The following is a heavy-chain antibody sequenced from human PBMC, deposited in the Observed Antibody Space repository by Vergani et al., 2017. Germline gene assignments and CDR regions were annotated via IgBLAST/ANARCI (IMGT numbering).Heavy chain of an antibody. D-gene: IGHD2-21*01. CDR3: TRHVPCGDGACLHFDH. J-gene: IGHJ4*02. CDR2: INPIDSKI. CDR1: ESSFISNE. Sequence: EVQLVQSGAEVKTPGESLKISCKYSESSFISNEIAWVRQMSGKGLQWMGNINPIDSKIAYSPSFQGQAIMSLDKSITTAYLQWRSLKASDTAIYYCTRHVPCGDGACLHFDHWGQGTQVTVSS. V-gene: IGHV5-51*01.